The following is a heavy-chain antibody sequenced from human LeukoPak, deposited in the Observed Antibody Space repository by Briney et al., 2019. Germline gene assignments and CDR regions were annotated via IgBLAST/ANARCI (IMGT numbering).Heavy chain of an antibody. J-gene: IGHJ4*02. CDR3: AKDRYWSSTSCFFDY. CDR1: GFTFSSYA. D-gene: IGHD2-2*01. CDR2: ISGSGGST. Sequence: PGGSLRLSCAASGFTFSSYAMSWVRQAPGKGLEWVSAISGSGGSTYYADSVKGQFTISRDNSKITLYLQMNCLRAEDTAVYYCAKDRYWSSTSCFFDYWGQGTLVTVSS. V-gene: IGHV3-23*01.